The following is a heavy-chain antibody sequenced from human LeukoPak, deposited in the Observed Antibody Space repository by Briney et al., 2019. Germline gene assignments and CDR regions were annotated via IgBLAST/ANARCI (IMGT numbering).Heavy chain of an antibody. CDR2: IIPIFGTA. Sequence: SVKVSCKASGGTFSSYAISWVRQAPGQGLEWMGGIIPIFGTANCAQKFQGRVTITTDESTSTAYMELSSLRSEDTAVYYCAREDTATKAGDYYYYYYMDVWGKGTTVTVSS. V-gene: IGHV1-69*05. CDR3: AREDTATKAGDYYYYYYMDV. J-gene: IGHJ6*03. D-gene: IGHD5-18*01. CDR1: GGTFSSYA.